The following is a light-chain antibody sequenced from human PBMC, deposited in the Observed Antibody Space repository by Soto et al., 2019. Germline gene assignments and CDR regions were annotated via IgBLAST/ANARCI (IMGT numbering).Light chain of an antibody. J-gene: IGLJ1*01. CDR3: SSYSKTNILV. Sequence: QSALAQPASVSGSPGQSVTISCTGASSDVGAYEHVSWYQRHPGRAPKLILYDVNNRPSGVSNHFSGSKSGNTASLVISGLQANDEAHYYCSSYSKTNILVLGYGTKLT. CDR2: DVN. V-gene: IGLV2-14*03. CDR1: SSDVGAYEH.